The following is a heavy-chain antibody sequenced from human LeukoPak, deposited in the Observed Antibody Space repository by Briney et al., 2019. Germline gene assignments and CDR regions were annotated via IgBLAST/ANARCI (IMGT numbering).Heavy chain of an antibody. Sequence: GGSLRLSCAASGFTFSSYGMHWVRQAPGKGLEWVAVISYDGSNKYYADSVKGRFTISRDNSKNTLYLQMNSLRAEDTAVYYCAKEGGYSGSDFDYWGQGTLVTVSS. J-gene: IGHJ4*02. CDR3: AKEGGYSGSDFDY. CDR2: ISYDGSNK. D-gene: IGHD1-26*01. CDR1: GFTFSSYG. V-gene: IGHV3-30*18.